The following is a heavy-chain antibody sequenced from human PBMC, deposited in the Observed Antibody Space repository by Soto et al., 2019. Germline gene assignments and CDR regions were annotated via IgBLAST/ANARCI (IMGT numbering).Heavy chain of an antibody. CDR1: GGSFSGYY. Sequence: SETLSLTCAVYGGSFSGYYWCWIRQPPGEGRVGMGEINHSGGTTYNPPPNNRLATFVDTTKNKYSLKLIYVTAADTAVYYCGRGGLWYCDESSGYPTGHSFYNCMDAWGQRTTVTVSS. D-gene: IGHD3-22*01. CDR3: GRGGLWYCDESSGYPTGHSFYNCMDA. V-gene: IGHV4-34*01. J-gene: IGHJ6*02. CDR2: INHSGGT.